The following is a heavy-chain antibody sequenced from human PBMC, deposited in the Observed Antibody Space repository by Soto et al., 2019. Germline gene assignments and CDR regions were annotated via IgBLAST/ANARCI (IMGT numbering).Heavy chain of an antibody. Sequence: QVQLVESGGGVVQPGRSLRLSCSASGLTFSDYTMHWVRQAPGRGLEWVAIILYDESDQYYSDSVKGRFTISRDNSKNTLYLQMHSLTTEDTAVYYCAKDGTHLWSKQYYFDSWGQGALVTVSS. CDR2: ILYDESDQ. CDR1: GLTFSDYT. D-gene: IGHD1-26*01. V-gene: IGHV3-30*18. J-gene: IGHJ4*02. CDR3: AKDGTHLWSKQYYFDS.